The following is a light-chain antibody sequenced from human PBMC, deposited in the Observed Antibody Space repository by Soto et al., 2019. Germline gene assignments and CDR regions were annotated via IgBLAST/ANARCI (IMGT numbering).Light chain of an antibody. CDR1: QSVSSSS. CDR3: QQYGSSPQT. CDR2: GAS. J-gene: IGKJ1*01. Sequence: EIVLTQSPGTLSLSPGERAALSCRASQSVSSSSLAWYQQKPGQAPRLLVYGASSRATGVPDRFSGSGSGIDFTLIISSLRPEDFALYFCQQYGSSPQTFGQGTKVESK. V-gene: IGKV3-20*01.